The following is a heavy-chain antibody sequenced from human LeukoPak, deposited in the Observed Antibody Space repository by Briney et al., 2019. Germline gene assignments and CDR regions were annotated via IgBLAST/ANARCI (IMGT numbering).Heavy chain of an antibody. CDR3: ARDGIAAAGLYYYYYMDV. J-gene: IGHJ6*03. CDR1: GFTFSSNG. CDR2: IQYDGSKK. Sequence: GGSLRLSCVASGFTFSSNGMHWVRQAPGKGLEWVTFIQYDGSKKYYADSVKGRFTISRDNSKNTLYLQMNSLRAEDTAVYYCARDGIAAAGLYYYYYMDVWGKGTTVTVSS. V-gene: IGHV3-30*02. D-gene: IGHD6-13*01.